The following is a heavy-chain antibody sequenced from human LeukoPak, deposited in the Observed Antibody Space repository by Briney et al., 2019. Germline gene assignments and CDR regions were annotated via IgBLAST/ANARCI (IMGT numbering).Heavy chain of an antibody. CDR2: INHSGST. CDR3: ARGRITMVRGVIMSGYYYYYMDV. J-gene: IGHJ6*03. CDR1: GGSFSGYY. Sequence: PSETLSLTCAVYGGSFSGYYWSWIRQPPGKGLEWIGEINHSGSTNYNPSLKSRVTISVDTSKNQFSLKLSSVTAADTAVYYCARGRITMVRGVIMSGYYYYYMDVWGKGTTVTVSS. V-gene: IGHV4-34*01. D-gene: IGHD3-10*01.